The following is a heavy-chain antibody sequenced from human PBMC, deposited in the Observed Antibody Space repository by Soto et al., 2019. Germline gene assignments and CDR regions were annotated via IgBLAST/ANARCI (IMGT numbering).Heavy chain of an antibody. D-gene: IGHD2-8*01. CDR2: VDGSGGDT. V-gene: IGHV3-23*01. J-gene: IGHJ4*02. Sequence: WILQAQRRGPEWVAFVDGSGGDTSYADSVKGPFTISRDNSDNSLYLDMNSLRAEDTGRYFCAKEIFAAVYAAPSVFDLWVQGTLVTVT. CDR3: AKEIFAAVYAAPSVFDL.